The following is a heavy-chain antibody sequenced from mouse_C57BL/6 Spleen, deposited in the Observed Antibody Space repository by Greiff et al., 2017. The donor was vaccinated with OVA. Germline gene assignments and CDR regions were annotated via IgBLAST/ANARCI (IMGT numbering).Heavy chain of an antibody. Sequence: EVQLVESGPGLVKPSQSLSLTCSVTGYSITSGYYWNWIRQFPGNKLEWMGYISYDGSNNYNPSLKNRISITRDTSKNQFFLKLNSVTTEDTATYYCASYSNYDYYAMDYWGQGTSVTVSS. CDR1: GYSITSGYY. D-gene: IGHD2-5*01. J-gene: IGHJ4*01. V-gene: IGHV3-6*01. CDR2: ISYDGSN. CDR3: ASYSNYDYYAMDY.